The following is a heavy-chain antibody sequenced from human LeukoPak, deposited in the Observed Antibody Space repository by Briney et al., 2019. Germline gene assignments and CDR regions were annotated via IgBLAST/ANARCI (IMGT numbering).Heavy chain of an antibody. CDR1: GFTFDDYA. V-gene: IGHV3-23*01. Sequence: SGGSLRLSCAASGFTFDDYAMHWVRQAPGKGLEWVSGISPSGDITYYADSVKGRFTISRDNSKNTLYLEVIRLTPEDSAVYYCAKDDAWLRFGEWSQGTLVTVSS. J-gene: IGHJ4*02. CDR2: ISPSGDIT. D-gene: IGHD5-12*01. CDR3: AKDDAWLRFGE.